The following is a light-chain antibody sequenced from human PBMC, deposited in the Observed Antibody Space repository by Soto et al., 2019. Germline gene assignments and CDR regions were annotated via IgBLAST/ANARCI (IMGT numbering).Light chain of an antibody. CDR3: QQSYSTPPYT. J-gene: IGKJ3*01. CDR1: QSISSY. CDR2: AAS. Sequence: DKHMSRSTYSMSAAKKDSVAITCRASQSISSYLNWYQQKPGKAPKLLIYAASSLQSGVPSRFSGSGSGTDFTLTISSLQPEDFATYYCQQSYSTPPYTFGPGTKVDIK. V-gene: IGKV1-39*01.